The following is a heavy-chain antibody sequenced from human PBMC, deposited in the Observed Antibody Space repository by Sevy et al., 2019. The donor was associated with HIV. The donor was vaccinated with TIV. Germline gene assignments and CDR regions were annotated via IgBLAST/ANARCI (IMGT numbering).Heavy chain of an antibody. D-gene: IGHD1-26*01. Sequence: SETLSLTCTVSGGSITSLYWNWIRQPPGKGLEWIANIYYNGHINYNPALKSRVTLSLDTSKNQFSLRLSSVTAADTAMYYCTGENAWGRGYSWGQGTLVTVSS. V-gene: IGHV4-59*08. J-gene: IGHJ4*02. CDR1: GGSITSLY. CDR3: TGENAWGRGYS. CDR2: IYYNGHI.